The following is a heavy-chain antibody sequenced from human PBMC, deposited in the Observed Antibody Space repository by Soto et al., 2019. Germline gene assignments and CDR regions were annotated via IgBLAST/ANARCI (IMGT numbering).Heavy chain of an antibody. J-gene: IGHJ4*02. V-gene: IGHV3-7*04. CDR2: IKRDGSEK. CDR1: GFTFSSYW. CDR3: ARDGPGYFDY. Sequence: EVQLVESGGGLVQPGGSLRLSCAASGFTFSSYWMTWVRQAPGKGLEWVANIKRDGSEKYYVDSVKGRFTISGDNAKNSLYLQMDSLRVEDTAVYYCARDGPGYFDYWGQGTLVTVSS.